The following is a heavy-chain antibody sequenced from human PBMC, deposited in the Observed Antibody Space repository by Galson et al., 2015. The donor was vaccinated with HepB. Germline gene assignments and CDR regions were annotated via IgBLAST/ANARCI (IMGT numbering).Heavy chain of an antibody. CDR3: ARDPRIAAAGQLYYFDF. CDR1: GYIFTSNG. J-gene: IGHJ4*02. V-gene: IGHV1-18*01. Sequence: SVKVSCKASGYIFTSNGISWVRQAPGQGLEWMGWISGYNGDIDYTEKFQGRVTMATDTSTSTAYMELGSLRYDDTAVYYCARDPRIAAAGQLYYFDFWGQGTLVTVSS. CDR2: ISGYNGDI. D-gene: IGHD6-13*01.